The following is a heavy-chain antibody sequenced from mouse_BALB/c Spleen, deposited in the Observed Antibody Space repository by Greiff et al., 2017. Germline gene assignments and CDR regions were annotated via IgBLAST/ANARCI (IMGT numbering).Heavy chain of an antibody. Sequence: EVKLVESGGDLVKPGGSLKLSCAASGFTFSSYGMSWVRQTPDKRLEWVATISSGGSYTYYPDSVKGRFTISRDNAKNTLYLQMSSLRSEDTAMYYCARQRWYYFDYWGQGTTLTVSS. CDR1: GFTFSSYG. CDR3: ARQRWYYFDY. V-gene: IGHV5-6*02. J-gene: IGHJ2*01. CDR2: ISSGGSYT.